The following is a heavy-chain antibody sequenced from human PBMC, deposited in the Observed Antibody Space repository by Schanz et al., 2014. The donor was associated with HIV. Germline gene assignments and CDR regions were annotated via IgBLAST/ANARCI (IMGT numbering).Heavy chain of an antibody. D-gene: IGHD2-2*01. Sequence: EVQLVESGGGLVQPGGSLRLSCAASGFTFSTSWMHWVRQAPGKGLVWVSRISSDGSSTSYADSVKGRFTISRDNAKNTLYLQMNRLRAEDTAVYYCAKDRRGGYQFLYGLDVWGQGTTVTVSS. V-gene: IGHV3-74*01. CDR2: ISSDGSST. CDR3: AKDRRGGYQFLYGLDV. J-gene: IGHJ6*02. CDR1: GFTFSTSW.